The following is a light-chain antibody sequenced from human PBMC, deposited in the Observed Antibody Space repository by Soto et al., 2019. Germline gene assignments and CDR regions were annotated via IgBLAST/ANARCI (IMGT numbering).Light chain of an antibody. Sequence: DIQLTQSPSTLSASVGDRVTITCRASESINSWLAWYQQKPGKAPKLLIYKASTLQTGVPSRFSGSGSGTEFTLTISSLQPDDFATYFCQQYNFYPLFGGGTKVEIK. CDR2: KAS. CDR1: ESINSW. V-gene: IGKV1-5*03. J-gene: IGKJ4*01. CDR3: QQYNFYPL.